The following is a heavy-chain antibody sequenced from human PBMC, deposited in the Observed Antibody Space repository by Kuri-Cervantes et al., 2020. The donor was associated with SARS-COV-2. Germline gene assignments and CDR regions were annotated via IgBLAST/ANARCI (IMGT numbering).Heavy chain of an antibody. CDR1: GDTFTGYY. V-gene: IGHV1-2*02. CDR2: INPNSGGT. Sequence: ASVKVSCKASGDTFTGYYMHWVRQAPGQGLEWMGWINPNSGGTNYAQKFQGRVTMTRDTSISTAYMELSRLRSDDTAVYYCAREARTYCSSTSCPLDYWGQGTLVTVSS. J-gene: IGHJ4*02. D-gene: IGHD2-2*01. CDR3: AREARTYCSSTSCPLDY.